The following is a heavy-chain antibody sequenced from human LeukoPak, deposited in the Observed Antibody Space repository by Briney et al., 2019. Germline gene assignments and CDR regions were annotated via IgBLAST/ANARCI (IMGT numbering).Heavy chain of an antibody. Sequence: PSETLSLTCAVYGGSFSGYYWSWIRQPPGKGLEWIGYIYYSGSTNYNPSLKSRVTISVDTSKNQFSLKLSSVTAADTAVYYCASYGDYVDFQHWGQGTLVTVSS. J-gene: IGHJ1*01. CDR3: ASYGDYVDFQH. D-gene: IGHD4-17*01. V-gene: IGHV4-59*01. CDR2: IYYSGST. CDR1: GGSFSGYY.